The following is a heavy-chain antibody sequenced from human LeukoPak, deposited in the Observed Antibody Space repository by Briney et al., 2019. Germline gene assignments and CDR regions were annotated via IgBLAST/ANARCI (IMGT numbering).Heavy chain of an antibody. D-gene: IGHD5-24*01. Sequence: PGGSLRLSCEASGFTFSDYYMSWIRQAPGKGLEWVSCISSSTSHTNYADSVKGRFTISRDNPQNSLYLQMNSLRAEDTAVYYCTRTSMRMATAGLVDYWGQGTLVTVS. V-gene: IGHV3-11*03. CDR1: GFTFSDYY. CDR3: TRTSMRMATAGLVDY. J-gene: IGHJ4*02. CDR2: ISSSTSHT.